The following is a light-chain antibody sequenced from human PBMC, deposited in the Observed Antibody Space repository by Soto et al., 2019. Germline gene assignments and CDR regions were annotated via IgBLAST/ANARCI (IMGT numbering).Light chain of an antibody. CDR1: SSDVGGSNY. CDR3: SSYAGSNNLGV. V-gene: IGLV2-8*01. Sequence: QSALTQPPSASGSPGQSVTSSCTGTSSDVGGSNYVSWYQQHPGKAPQLMIYEVSKRPSGVPDRFSGSKSGNTASLTVSGLQAEDEADYYCSSYAGSNNLGVFGTGTKVTVL. CDR2: EVS. J-gene: IGLJ1*01.